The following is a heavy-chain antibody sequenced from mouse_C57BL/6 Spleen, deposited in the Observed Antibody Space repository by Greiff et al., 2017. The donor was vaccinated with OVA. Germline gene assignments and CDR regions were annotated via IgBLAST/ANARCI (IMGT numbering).Heavy chain of an antibody. CDR2: IYPGDGDT. CDR3: ARDYYSNGAMDY. CDR1: GYAFSSSW. J-gene: IGHJ4*01. V-gene: IGHV1-82*01. Sequence: VQLQQSGPELVKPGASVKISCKASGYAFSSSWMNWVKQRPGKGLEWIGRIYPGDGDTNYTGKFKGTATLTADKSSSTAYMQLSSLTSEDSAVYFCARDYYSNGAMDYWGQGTSVTVSS. D-gene: IGHD2-5*01.